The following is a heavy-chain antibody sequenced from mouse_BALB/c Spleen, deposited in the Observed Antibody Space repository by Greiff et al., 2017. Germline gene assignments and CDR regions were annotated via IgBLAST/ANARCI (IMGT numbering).Heavy chain of an antibody. CDR2: ISSGGST. CDR3: ARGKYGNYDQYYFDY. V-gene: IGHV5-6-5*01. CDR1: GFTFSSYA. J-gene: IGHJ2*01. Sequence: EVQVVESGGGLVKPGGSLKLSCAASGFTFSSYAMSWVRQTPEKRLEWVASISSGGSTYYPDSVKGRFTISRDNARNILYLQMSSLRSEDTAMYYCARGKYGNYDQYYFDYWGQGTTLTVSS. D-gene: IGHD2-10*02.